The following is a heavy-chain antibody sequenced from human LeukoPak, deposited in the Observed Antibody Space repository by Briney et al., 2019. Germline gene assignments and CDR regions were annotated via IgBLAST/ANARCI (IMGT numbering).Heavy chain of an antibody. CDR1: GFIFNTYA. Sequence: GGSLRLSCAATGFIFNTYAMSWVRQAPGKGLEWVSAISGSGGSTYYADSVKGRFTISRDASRNTLYLQMNSLRAEDTAVYYCEKGEQQKRGGFDYWGQGTLVAVSS. CDR3: EKGEQQKRGGFDY. CDR2: ISGSGGST. D-gene: IGHD6-13*01. J-gene: IGHJ4*02. V-gene: IGHV3-23*01.